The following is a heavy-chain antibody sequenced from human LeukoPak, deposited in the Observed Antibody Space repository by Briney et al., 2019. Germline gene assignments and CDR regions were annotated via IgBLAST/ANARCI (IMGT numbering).Heavy chain of an antibody. D-gene: IGHD3-3*01. CDR2: INHSGST. CDR3: ARLKSIFGVVIIPTYFDY. Sequence: SETPSLTCAVYGGSFSGYYWSWIRQPPGKGLEWIGEINHSGSTNYNPSLKSRVTISVDTSKNQFSLKLSSVTAADTAVYYCARLKSIFGVVIIPTYFDYWGQGTLVTVSS. J-gene: IGHJ4*02. V-gene: IGHV4-34*01. CDR1: GGSFSGYY.